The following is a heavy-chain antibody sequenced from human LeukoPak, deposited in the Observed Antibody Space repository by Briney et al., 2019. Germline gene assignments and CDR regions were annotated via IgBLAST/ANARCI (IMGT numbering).Heavy chain of an antibody. Sequence: ASVKVSCKVSGYTLTELSMHWVRQAPGKGLEWMGGFDPEDGETIYAQKFQGRVTMTEDTSTDTAYMELSRLRSDDTAVYYCAREGLYSSSSGGYYYYYMDVWGKGTTVTVSS. V-gene: IGHV1-24*01. CDR2: FDPEDGET. J-gene: IGHJ6*03. CDR1: GYTLTELS. D-gene: IGHD6-6*01. CDR3: AREGLYSSSSGGYYYYYMDV.